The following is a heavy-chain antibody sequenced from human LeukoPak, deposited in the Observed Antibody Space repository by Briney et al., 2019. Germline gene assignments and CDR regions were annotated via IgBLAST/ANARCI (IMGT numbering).Heavy chain of an antibody. CDR3: ANGSPPDASPDQ. Sequence: PGGSLRLSCAASGFTVSSDYMAWVRQAPGKGLEWVTFIRYDGTRKYYVDSVKGRFTISRDNSKNTLYLEMNSLRPEDTAVYYCANGSPPDASPDQWGRGTLVTVSS. CDR1: GFTVSSDY. D-gene: IGHD1-26*01. J-gene: IGHJ4*02. CDR2: IRYDGTRK. V-gene: IGHV3-30*02.